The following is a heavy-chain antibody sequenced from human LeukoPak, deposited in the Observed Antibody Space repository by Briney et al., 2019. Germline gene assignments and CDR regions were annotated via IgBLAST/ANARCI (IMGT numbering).Heavy chain of an antibody. CDR1: GFTFSNFA. J-gene: IGHJ6*02. CDR2: TRNKANRYTT. CDR3: ARDFRVHQRGLDV. D-gene: IGHD2-2*01. V-gene: IGHV3-72*01. Sequence: PGGSLRLSCAASGFTFSNFAITWVRQAPGKGLEWVGRTRNKANRYTTEYAAAVKGRFTISRDDSNNSLYLQMNSLKTEDTAVYYCARDFRVHQRGLDVWGQGTTVTVSS.